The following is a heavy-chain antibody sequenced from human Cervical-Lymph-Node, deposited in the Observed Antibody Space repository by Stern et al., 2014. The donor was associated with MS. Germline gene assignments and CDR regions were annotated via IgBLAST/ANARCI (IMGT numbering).Heavy chain of an antibody. J-gene: IGHJ5*02. CDR1: GGSIRSGDYY. D-gene: IGHD2-2*01. CDR2: IYYSGST. CDR3: ASANCSSTSCPNWFDP. V-gene: IGHV4-30-4*01. Sequence: HVQLQESGPGLVKPSQTLSLTCTVSGGSIRSGDYYWSWIRQPPGKGLEWIGYIYYSGSTYYNPSLKSRVTISVDTSKNQFSLKLSSVTAADTAVYYCASANCSSTSCPNWFDPWGQGTLVTVSS.